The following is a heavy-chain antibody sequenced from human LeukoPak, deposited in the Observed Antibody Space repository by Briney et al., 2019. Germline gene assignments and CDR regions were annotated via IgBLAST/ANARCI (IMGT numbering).Heavy chain of an antibody. CDR2: ISSDGSST. D-gene: IGHD5-12*01. V-gene: IGHV3-74*01. J-gene: IGHJ4*02. Sequence: GGSLRLSCAASGFTFTTYWTHGVRQAPGKGLVGVSRISSDGSSTNYADSVKGRFTISRDNAKNTLYLKMNSLRAEDTAVYYCARGPIVGTPGIFGYWGQGTLVTVSS. CDR1: GFTFTTYW. CDR3: ARGPIVGTPGIFGY.